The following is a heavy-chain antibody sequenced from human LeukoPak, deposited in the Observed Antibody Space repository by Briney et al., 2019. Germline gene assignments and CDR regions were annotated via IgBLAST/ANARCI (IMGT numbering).Heavy chain of an antibody. CDR3: AHRILVPGTRAFDI. CDR2: IYWDDDK. D-gene: IGHD6-19*01. J-gene: IGHJ3*02. Sequence: SGPTLVNPTQTLTLTCAFSGFSLTTSGVGVAWIRQPPGKALEWLALIYWDDDKRYSPSLKSRLTITKDTSKNQVVLTMTNMDPVDTATYYCAHRILVPGTRAFDIWGQGTMVTVSS. V-gene: IGHV2-5*02. CDR1: GFSLTTSGVG.